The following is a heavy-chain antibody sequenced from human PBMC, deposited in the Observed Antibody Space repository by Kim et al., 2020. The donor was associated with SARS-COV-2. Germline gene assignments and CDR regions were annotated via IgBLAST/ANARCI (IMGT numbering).Heavy chain of an antibody. D-gene: IGHD3-3*01. CDR1: GFTFSSYW. CDR3: ARDFTIFGVVINYYYYYGMDV. Sequence: GGSLRLSCAASGFTFSSYWMSWVRQAPGKGLEWVANIKQDGSEKYYVDSVKGRFTISRDNAKNSLYLQMNSLRAEDTAVYYCARDFTIFGVVINYYYYYGMDVWGQGTTVTVSS. V-gene: IGHV3-7*01. J-gene: IGHJ6*02. CDR2: IKQDGSEK.